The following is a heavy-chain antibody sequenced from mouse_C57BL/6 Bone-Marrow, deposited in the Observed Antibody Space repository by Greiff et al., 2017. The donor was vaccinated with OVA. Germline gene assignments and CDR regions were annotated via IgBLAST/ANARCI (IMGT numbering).Heavy chain of an antibody. CDR3: ARHDRYYYGSTSYAMDY. CDR2: FYPGSGSI. Sequence: QVQLKESGAELVKPGASVKLSCKASGYTFTEYTIHWVKQRSGQGLEWIGWFYPGSGSIKYNEKFKDKATLTADKSSSTVYMELSRLTSEDSAVYFCARHDRYYYGSTSYAMDYWGQGTSVTVSS. V-gene: IGHV1-62-2*01. CDR1: GYTFTEYT. J-gene: IGHJ4*01. D-gene: IGHD1-1*01.